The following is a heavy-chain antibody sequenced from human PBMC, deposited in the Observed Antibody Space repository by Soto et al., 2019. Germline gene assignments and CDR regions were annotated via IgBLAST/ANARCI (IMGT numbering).Heavy chain of an antibody. Sequence: QVQLQQWGAGLLKPSETLSLTCAVYGGSFSGYYWSWIRQPPGKGLEWIGEINHSGSTNYNPALKVRVTISVDASKNQFSLKLSSGTAGDTAVYYCARGRGVGRGIAAAGSIDPWGQGTLVTVSS. D-gene: IGHD6-13*01. CDR1: GGSFSGYY. V-gene: IGHV4-34*01. CDR2: INHSGST. CDR3: ARGRGVGRGIAAAGSIDP. J-gene: IGHJ5*02.